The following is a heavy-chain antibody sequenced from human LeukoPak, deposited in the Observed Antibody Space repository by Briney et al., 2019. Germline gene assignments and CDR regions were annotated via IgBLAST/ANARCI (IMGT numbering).Heavy chain of an antibody. CDR3: ARDPSWIRGLMDY. Sequence: GGSLRLSCAASGFTFSSYWMHWVRHAPGKGVVWVSRINSDGSSTMYADCVKGRFTISRDNAKNTLYLQMNSLRAEDTAVYYCARDPSWIRGLMDYWGQGTLVTVSS. CDR2: INSDGSST. V-gene: IGHV3-74*03. D-gene: IGHD5-18*01. CDR1: GFTFSSYW. J-gene: IGHJ4*02.